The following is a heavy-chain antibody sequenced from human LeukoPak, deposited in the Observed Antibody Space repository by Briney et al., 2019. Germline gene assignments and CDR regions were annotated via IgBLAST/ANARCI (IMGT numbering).Heavy chain of an antibody. CDR2: ISSSSSYI. J-gene: IGHJ4*02. V-gene: IGHV3-21*01. D-gene: IGHD2-2*01. CDR1: GFTFSSYS. Sequence: GGSLRLSCAASGFTFSSYSMNWVRQAPGKGLEWVSSISSSSSYIYYADSVKGRFTISRDSAKNSLYLQMNSLRAEDTAVYYCASMNSGYCSSTSCYSFDYWGQGTLVTVSS. CDR3: ASMNSGYCSSTSCYSFDY.